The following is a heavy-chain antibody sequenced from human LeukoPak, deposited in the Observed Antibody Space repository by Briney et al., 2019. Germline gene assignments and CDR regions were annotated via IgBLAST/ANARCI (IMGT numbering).Heavy chain of an antibody. CDR1: GFTFRSYS. CDR2: INSDSNYI. V-gene: IGHV3-21*01. D-gene: IGHD3-10*01. CDR3: AVAYYYGSGDAFDI. J-gene: IGHJ3*02. Sequence: GGSLRLSCAASGFTFRSYSMNWVRQAPGKGLEWVSSINSDSNYIYYADSVQGRFTISRDNAKNSLYLQMNSLRAEDTAVYYCAVAYYYGSGDAFDIWGQGTKVAVSS.